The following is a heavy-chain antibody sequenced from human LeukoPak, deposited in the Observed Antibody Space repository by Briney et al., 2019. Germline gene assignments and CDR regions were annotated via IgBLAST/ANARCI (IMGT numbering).Heavy chain of an antibody. CDR3: ASVQYQAPQPPNWFDP. J-gene: IGHJ5*02. CDR2: IYYSGST. D-gene: IGHD2/OR15-2a*01. Sequence: SETLSLTCTVSGGSISSGDYYWSWIRQPPGKGLEWIGYIYYSGSTYYNPSLKSRVTISVDTSKNQFSRKLSSVTAADTAVYYCASVQYQAPQPPNWFDPWGQGTLVTVSS. CDR1: GGSISSGDYY. V-gene: IGHV4-30-4*08.